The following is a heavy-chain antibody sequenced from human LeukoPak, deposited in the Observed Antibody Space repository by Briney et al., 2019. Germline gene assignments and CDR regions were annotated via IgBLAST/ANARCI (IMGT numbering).Heavy chain of an antibody. CDR2: INHSGST. CDR1: GGSFSGYY. CDR3: ARGDGRHYYYDSSGGGAFDI. Sequence: SSETLSLTCAVYGGSFSGYYWSWIRQPPGKGLEWIGEINHSGSTNYNPSLKSRVTISVDTSKNQFSLKLSSVTAADTAVYYCARGDGRHYYYDSSGGGAFDIWGQGTMVTVSS. J-gene: IGHJ3*02. V-gene: IGHV4-34*01. D-gene: IGHD3-22*01.